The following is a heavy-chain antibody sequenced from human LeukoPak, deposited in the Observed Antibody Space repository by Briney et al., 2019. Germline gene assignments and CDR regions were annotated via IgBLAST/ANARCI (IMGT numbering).Heavy chain of an antibody. CDR3: ATAPYDYVWGSYY. CDR1: GYTFTGYY. J-gene: IGHJ4*02. V-gene: IGHV1-69*04. D-gene: IGHD3-16*01. CDR2: IIPILGIA. Sequence: SVKVSCKASGYTFTGYYMHWVRQAPGQGLEWMGRIIPILGIANYAQKFQGRVTITADKSTSTAYMELSSLRSEDTAVYYCATAPYDYVWGSYYWGQGTLVTVSS.